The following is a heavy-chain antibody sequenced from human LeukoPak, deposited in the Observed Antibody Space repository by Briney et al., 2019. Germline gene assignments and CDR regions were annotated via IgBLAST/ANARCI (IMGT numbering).Heavy chain of an antibody. J-gene: IGHJ5*02. V-gene: IGHV4-38-2*02. CDR2: IYHSGST. CDR3: AHGTTGTYGGFDP. CDR1: GYSISSGYY. Sequence: SETLSLTCTVSGYSISSGYYWGWIRQPPGKGLEWIGSIYHSGSTYYNPSLKSRVTISVGTSKNQFSLKLSSVTAADTAVYYCAHGTTGTYGGFDPWGQGTLVTVSS. D-gene: IGHD1-1*01.